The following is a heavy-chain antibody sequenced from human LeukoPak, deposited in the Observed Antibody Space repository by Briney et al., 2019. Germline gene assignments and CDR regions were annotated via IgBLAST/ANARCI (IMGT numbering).Heavy chain of an antibody. CDR2: ISSNGGST. D-gene: IGHD3-10*01. CDR1: GFTVSSNY. J-gene: IGHJ5*02. V-gene: IGHV3-64D*06. Sequence: GGSLRLSCAASGFTVSSNYMSWVRQAPGKGLEYVSAISSNGGSTYYADSVKGRFTISRDNSKNTLYLQMSSLRAEDTAVYYCAPRYGSGSYAWGQGTLVTVSS. CDR3: APRYGSGSYA.